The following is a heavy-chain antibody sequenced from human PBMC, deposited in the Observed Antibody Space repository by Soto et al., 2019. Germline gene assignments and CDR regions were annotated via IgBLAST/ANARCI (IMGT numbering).Heavy chain of an antibody. D-gene: IGHD2-15*01. CDR3: ARDVGWRADYYGMDV. Sequence: EVQLVESGGGLVQPGGSLRLSCAASGFTFSDYHMNWVRQAPGKGLEWVSFISSSSSSIYHADSLQGRFTISRDNAKNSLYLQMSSLRDEDTAVYYCARDVGWRADYYGMDVWGQGTTVTVSS. CDR2: ISSSSSSI. CDR1: GFTFSDYH. J-gene: IGHJ6*02. V-gene: IGHV3-48*02.